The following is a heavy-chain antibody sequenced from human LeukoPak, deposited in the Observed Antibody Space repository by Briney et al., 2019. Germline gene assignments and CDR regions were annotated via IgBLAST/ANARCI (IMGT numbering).Heavy chain of an antibody. CDR1: GGTFSSYA. D-gene: IGHD6-19*01. CDR3: ARPLAVAGTESAFDI. Sequence: SVKVSCKASGGTFSSYAISWVRQAPGQGLEWMGRIIPIFGIANYAQKFQGRVTITADKSTSTAYMELSSLRSEDTAVYYCARPLAVAGTESAFDIWGQGTMVTVSS. CDR2: IIPIFGIA. V-gene: IGHV1-69*04. J-gene: IGHJ3*02.